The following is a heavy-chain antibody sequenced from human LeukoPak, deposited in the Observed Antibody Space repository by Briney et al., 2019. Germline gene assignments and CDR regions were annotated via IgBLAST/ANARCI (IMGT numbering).Heavy chain of an antibody. CDR2: ISGSGKAI. J-gene: IGHJ4*02. CDR3: ARWEKSVYWD. V-gene: IGHV3-48*03. D-gene: IGHD1-26*01. CDR1: GFTFSSYE. Sequence: GGSLRLSCAASGFTFSSYEMKWVRQAPGKGLEWISFISGSGKAIYYADSEEGRFTISRDNAKNSLYLQMHSLRVEDTAVYYCARWEKSVYWDWRQGTLVTVSS.